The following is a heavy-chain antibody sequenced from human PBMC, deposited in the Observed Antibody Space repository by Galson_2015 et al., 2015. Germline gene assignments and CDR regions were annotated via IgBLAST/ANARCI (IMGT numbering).Heavy chain of an antibody. V-gene: IGHV4-31*03. CDR2: IYYSGSA. CDR3: ARGGRAFDI. J-gene: IGHJ3*02. CDR1: GGSISSSGYY. Sequence: TLSLTCTVSGGSISSSGYYWNWIRQHPGKGLEWIGHIYYSGSAYYDPSLKSRVTISVDTSKNQFSLKLSSVTAADTAVYYCARGGRAFDIWGQGTMVTVSS.